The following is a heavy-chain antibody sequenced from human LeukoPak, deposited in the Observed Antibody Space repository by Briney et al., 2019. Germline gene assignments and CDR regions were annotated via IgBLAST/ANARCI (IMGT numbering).Heavy chain of an antibody. CDR1: GFTFSTYW. CDR3: TRAPVRATHFDY. D-gene: IGHD1-26*01. CDR2: IRTKAYGGTT. J-gene: IGHJ4*02. V-gene: IGHV3-49*04. Sequence: GGSLRLSCAASGFTFSTYWMSWVRQAPGKGLEWVSFIRTKAYGGTTEYAASVKGRFSISRDDSKSIAYLQMNSLKTEDTGLYYCTRAPVRATHFDYWGQGTLVTVSS.